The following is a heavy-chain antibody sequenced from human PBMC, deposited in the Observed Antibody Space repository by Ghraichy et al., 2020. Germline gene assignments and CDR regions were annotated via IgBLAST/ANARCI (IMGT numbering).Heavy chain of an antibody. CDR3: TTDLVGRSSGWHNDY. J-gene: IGHJ4*02. Sequence: GGSLRLSCAASGFTFSDAWMNWVRQAPGKGLEWVGRIRSKTESRTTNYAAPVKGRFTISRDDSKDTLYLQMNSLKTEDTAVYYCTTDLVGRSSGWHNDYWGQGTLVTVSS. V-gene: IGHV3-15*01. CDR2: IRSKTESRTT. D-gene: IGHD6-19*01. CDR1: GFTFSDAW.